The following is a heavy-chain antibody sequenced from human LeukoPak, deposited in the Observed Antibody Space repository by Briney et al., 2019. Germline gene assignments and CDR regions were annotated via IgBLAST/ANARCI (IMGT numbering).Heavy chain of an antibody. CDR3: ARGTVVVVTLDAFDI. CDR2: ISYDGSNK. V-gene: IGHV3-30*03. D-gene: IGHD3-22*01. CDR1: GFAFNSYG. Sequence: GGSLRLSCAASGFAFNSYGMHWVRQAPGKGLEWVAVISYDGSNKYYADSVKGRFTISRDNSKNPLYLQMNSLRAEDTAVYYCARGTVVVVTLDAFDIWGQGTMVTVSS. J-gene: IGHJ3*02.